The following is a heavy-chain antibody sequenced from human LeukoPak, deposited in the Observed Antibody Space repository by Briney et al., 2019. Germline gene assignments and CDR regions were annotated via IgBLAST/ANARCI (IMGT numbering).Heavy chain of an antibody. CDR3: ARGPPGIAAAGTIDY. Sequence: GASVKVSCKASGYTFTSYDINWVRQATGQGLEWMGWMNPKSGNTGYAQKLQGRVTMTTDTSTSTAYMELRSLRSDDTAVYYCARGPPGIAAAGTIDYWGQGTLVTVSS. J-gene: IGHJ4*02. CDR1: GYTFTSYD. D-gene: IGHD6-13*01. V-gene: IGHV1-8*01. CDR2: MNPKSGNT.